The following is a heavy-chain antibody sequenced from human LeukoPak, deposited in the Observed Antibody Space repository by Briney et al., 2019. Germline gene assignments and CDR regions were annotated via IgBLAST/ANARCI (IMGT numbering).Heavy chain of an antibody. J-gene: IGHJ4*02. CDR1: GGSFSDNY. Sequence: PSETLSLTCSVYGGSFSDNYWSWIRQPPGKGLEWIGQTDHSGSTNYNPSLKSRVTLSIDTSKNQFSLKLRSVTAADTAVYYCAKVDGWFGSGTRHSDYWGQGTLFTVSS. D-gene: IGHD3-10*01. CDR2: TDHSGST. V-gene: IGHV4-34*01. CDR3: AKVDGWFGSGTRHSDY.